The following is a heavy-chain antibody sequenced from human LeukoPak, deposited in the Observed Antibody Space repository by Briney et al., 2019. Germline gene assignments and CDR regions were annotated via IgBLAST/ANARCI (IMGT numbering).Heavy chain of an antibody. CDR1: GYSITSSSW. D-gene: IGHD3-10*01. CDR3: ARKENVYYYFDY. CDR2: IYHSGTT. J-gene: IGHJ4*02. V-gene: IGHV4-28*01. Sequence: SDTLSLTCAVSGYSITSSSWWGWIRQPPGEGLEWIGYIYHSGTTYYNPSLQSRVTMSVDTSKNQFSLKLSSVTAVDTAVYYCARKENVYYYFDYWGQGTLVTVSS.